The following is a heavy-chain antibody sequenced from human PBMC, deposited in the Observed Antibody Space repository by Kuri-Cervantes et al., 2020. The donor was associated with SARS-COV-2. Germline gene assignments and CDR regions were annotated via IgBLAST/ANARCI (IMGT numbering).Heavy chain of an antibody. CDR1: GGTFSSYA. D-gene: IGHD4-11*01. Sequence: SVKVSCKASGGTFSSYAISWVRQAPGQGLEWMGGIIPIFGTANYAQKFQGRVTITADESTSTAYMDLRSLRSDDTAVYYCARDARSDSNYSWFDPWGQGTLVTVSS. CDR3: ARDARSDSNYSWFDP. J-gene: IGHJ5*02. V-gene: IGHV1-69*13. CDR2: IIPIFGTA.